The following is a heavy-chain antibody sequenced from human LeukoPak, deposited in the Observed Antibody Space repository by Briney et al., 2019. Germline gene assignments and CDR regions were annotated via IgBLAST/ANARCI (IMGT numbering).Heavy chain of an antibody. V-gene: IGHV4-38-2*02. Sequence: SETLSLTCTVSGYSISSGYYWGWIRQPPGKGLEWIGSIYHSGSTYYNPSLKSRVTISVDTSKNQFSLKLSSVTAADTAVYYCARRLLEYSGYDYYYYMDVWGKGTTVTISS. D-gene: IGHD5-12*01. CDR2: IYHSGST. CDR3: ARRLLEYSGYDYYYYMDV. CDR1: GYSISSGYY. J-gene: IGHJ6*03.